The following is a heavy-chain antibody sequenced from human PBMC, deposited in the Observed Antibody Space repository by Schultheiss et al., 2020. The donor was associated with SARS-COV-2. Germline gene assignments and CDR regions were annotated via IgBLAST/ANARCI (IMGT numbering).Heavy chain of an antibody. CDR3: AKKSGSGFTYYFDY. V-gene: IGHV3-15*07. CDR1: GFTFSNAW. J-gene: IGHJ4*02. CDR2: IKSKTDGGTT. Sequence: GGSLRLSCAASGFTFSNAWMNWVRQAPGKGLEWVGRIKSKTDGGTTDYAAPVKGRFTISRDDSKNTLYLQMNSLKTEDTAIYYCAKKSGSGFTYYFDYWGQGSLVTVSS. D-gene: IGHD5-12*01.